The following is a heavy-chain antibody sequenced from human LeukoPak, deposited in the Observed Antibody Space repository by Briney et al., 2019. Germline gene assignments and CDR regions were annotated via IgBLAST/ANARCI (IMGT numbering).Heavy chain of an antibody. CDR2: IYHSGST. CDR1: GYSISSGYY. Sequence: PSETLSLTCAVSGYSISSGYYWGWIRQPPRKGLEWIGSIYHSGSTYYNPSLQSRVTISVDTSKNPFSLKLSSVTAADTAVYYCARLGAAAGYFDYWGQGTLVTVSS. CDR3: ARLGAAAGYFDY. J-gene: IGHJ4*02. V-gene: IGHV4-38-2*01. D-gene: IGHD6-13*01.